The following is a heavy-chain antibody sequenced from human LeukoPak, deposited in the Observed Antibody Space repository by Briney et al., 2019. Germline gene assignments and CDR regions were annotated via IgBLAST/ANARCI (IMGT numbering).Heavy chain of an antibody. Sequence: GESLKISCKASGYTFTNYWIGWVRQMPGKGLEWMGIICPGDSDTRYSPSFQGQVIISVDKSINTAYLQWSSLKPSDTAMYYCARRGGLTDAFDIWGQGTMVTVSS. J-gene: IGHJ3*02. CDR2: ICPGDSDT. CDR3: ARRGGLTDAFDI. V-gene: IGHV5-51*01. CDR1: GYTFTNYW. D-gene: IGHD2-15*01.